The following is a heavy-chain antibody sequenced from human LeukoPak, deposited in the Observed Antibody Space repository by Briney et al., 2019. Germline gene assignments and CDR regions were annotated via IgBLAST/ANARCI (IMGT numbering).Heavy chain of an antibody. CDR1: GGSISSYY. CDR2: IYYSGST. Sequence: SETLSLTCTVSGGSISSYYWSWIRQPPGKGLEWIGYIYYSGSTNYNPSLKSRVTISVDTSKNQLSLKLSSVTAADTAVYYCARDRWYDTFDAFDIWGQGTMVTVSS. CDR3: ARDRWYDTFDAFDI. D-gene: IGHD4-23*01. V-gene: IGHV4-59*01. J-gene: IGHJ3*02.